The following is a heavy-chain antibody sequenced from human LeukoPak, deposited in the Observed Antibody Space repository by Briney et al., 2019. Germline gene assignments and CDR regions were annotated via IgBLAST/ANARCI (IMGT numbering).Heavy chain of an antibody. D-gene: IGHD3-9*01. CDR2: ISSSSSYK. V-gene: IGHV3-21*01. CDR3: ARDADYDILTGYPTTYGMDV. J-gene: IGHJ6*02. CDR1: GFTFSSYS. Sequence: GGSLRLSCAASGFTFSSYSMNWVRQAPGKGLEWVSSISSSSSYKYYADSVKGRFTISRDNAKNSLYLQMNSLRAEDTAVYYCARDADYDILTGYPTTYGMDVWGQGTTVTVSS.